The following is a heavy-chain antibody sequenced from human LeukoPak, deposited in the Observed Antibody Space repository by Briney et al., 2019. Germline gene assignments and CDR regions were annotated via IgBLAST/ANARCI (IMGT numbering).Heavy chain of an antibody. CDR2: IIPIFGTA. CDR3: ARGGSGSYITGINWFDP. V-gene: IGHV1-69*13. D-gene: IGHD3-10*01. CDR1: GGTFSSYT. Sequence: SVNLSCKSSGGTFSSYTISWERHAPGQGLEWMGGIIPIFGTASYAQKFQGRVTITAVESTSTAYMELSSLRSEDTAVYYCARGGSGSYITGINWFDPWGQGTLVTVSS. J-gene: IGHJ5*02.